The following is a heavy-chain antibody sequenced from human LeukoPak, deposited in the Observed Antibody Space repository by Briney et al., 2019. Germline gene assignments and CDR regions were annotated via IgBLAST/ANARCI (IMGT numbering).Heavy chain of an antibody. V-gene: IGHV3-21*01. CDR3: ARPWYGNYYYGMDV. D-gene: IGHD2-15*01. Sequence: PGGSLTLSCAASGFTFSSYSMNWVCQAPGKGLEWVSSISSSSSYIYYADSVKGRFTISRDNAKNSLYLQMNSLRAEDTAVYYCARPWYGNYYYGMDVWGQGTTVTVSS. CDR2: ISSSSSYI. CDR1: GFTFSSYS. J-gene: IGHJ6*02.